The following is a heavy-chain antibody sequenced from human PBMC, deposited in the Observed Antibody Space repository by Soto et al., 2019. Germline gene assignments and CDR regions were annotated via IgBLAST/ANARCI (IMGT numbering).Heavy chain of an antibody. J-gene: IGHJ4*02. CDR1: GGSFSGYY. D-gene: IGHD3-22*01. CDR3: ARVGYYYDSSGYYQVGFDY. CDR2: INHSGST. V-gene: IGHV4-34*01. Sequence: SKTLSLTCAVYGGSFSGYYWSWIRQPPGKGLEWIGEINHSGSTNYNPSLKSRVTISVDTSKSQFSLKLSSVTAADTAVYYCARVGYYYDSSGYYQVGFDYWGQGTLVTVSS.